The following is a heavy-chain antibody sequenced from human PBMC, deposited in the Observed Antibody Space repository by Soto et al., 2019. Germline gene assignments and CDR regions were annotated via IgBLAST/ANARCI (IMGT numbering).Heavy chain of an antibody. CDR2: ISTYNGNI. J-gene: IGHJ4*02. D-gene: IGHD1-1*01. Sequence: ASVKVSCKASGYTFINYGISWVRQAPGQGLEWMGWISTYNGNINYARKFQGRVTMTTDTSTSTAYMELRSLRYDDTAVYYCASDVIVEATEFDYWGQGTLVTVSS. CDR3: ASDVIVEATEFDY. CDR1: GYTFINYG. V-gene: IGHV1-18*01.